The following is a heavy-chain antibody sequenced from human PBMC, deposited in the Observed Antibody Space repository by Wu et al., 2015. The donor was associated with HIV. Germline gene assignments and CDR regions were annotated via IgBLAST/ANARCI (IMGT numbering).Heavy chain of an antibody. CDR3: ARGKPYYYGSGIGYFDY. V-gene: IGHV1-2*02. CDR2: INPNSGDT. D-gene: IGHD3-10*01. J-gene: IGHJ4*02. Sequence: VQLVQSGVEVKKPGASVKVSCKASGYIFTGYYIHWVRQAPGQGLEWMGWINPNSGDTNYAQKFQGRVTMTRDTSINTAYMELSRLTSDDTAIYYCARGKPYYYGSGIGYFDYWGQGNTDHRLL. CDR1: GYIFTGYY.